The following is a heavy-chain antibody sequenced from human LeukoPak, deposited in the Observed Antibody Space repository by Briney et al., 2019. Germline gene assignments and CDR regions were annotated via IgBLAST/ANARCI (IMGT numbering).Heavy chain of an antibody. D-gene: IGHD3-9*01. CDR2: IYTNGRT. CDR3: AREGYYDILTGYYHNWFDP. Sequence: SETLSLTCTVSGGSISSYYWSWIRQPAGKGLEWIGRIYTNGRTNYNPSLESRVTMSVDTSKNQFSLKLASVTAADTAVYYCAREGYYDILTGYYHNWFDPWGQGTLVTVSS. J-gene: IGHJ5*02. CDR1: GGSISSYY. V-gene: IGHV4-4*07.